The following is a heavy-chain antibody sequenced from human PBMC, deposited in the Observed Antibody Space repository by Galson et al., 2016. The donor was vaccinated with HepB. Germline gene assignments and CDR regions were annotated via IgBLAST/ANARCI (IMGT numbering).Heavy chain of an antibody. J-gene: IGHJ6*02. CDR3: AKMRVYTSGWLIHGMDV. V-gene: IGHV3-23*01. CDR1: GFTFSSYA. CDR2: ISGIDRGT. Sequence: SLRLSCAASGFTFSSYAMTWVRQAPGKGLEWVSTISGIDRGTYYADSVTGRFTISRDNSKNTVHLHMNSLRVEDTAVYYCAKMRVYTSGWLIHGMDVWGQGTTVTVSS. D-gene: IGHD6-19*01.